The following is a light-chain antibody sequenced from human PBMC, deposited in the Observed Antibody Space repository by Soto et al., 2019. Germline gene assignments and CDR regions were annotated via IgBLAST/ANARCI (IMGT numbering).Light chain of an antibody. CDR1: QVVSSAY. CDR2: HAS. Sequence: EIVLTQSPGTLSLSPGESATLSCRANQVVSSAYSAWYQQKPGQAPRLLIYHASDRATGVPDRFSGRGSGTDFALTITRLEPEDFAVYYCQQYGGSPLTFGGGTKVEIK. V-gene: IGKV3-20*01. CDR3: QQYGGSPLT. J-gene: IGKJ4*01.